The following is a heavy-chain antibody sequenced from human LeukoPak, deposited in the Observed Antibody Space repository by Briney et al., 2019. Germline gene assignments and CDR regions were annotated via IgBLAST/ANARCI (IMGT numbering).Heavy chain of an antibody. CDR2: INHGGST. Sequence: SETLSLTCAVYGENFSIFFYSWIRQPPGKGLEWIGEINHGGSTSYNPSLKSRVTISVDTSKNQFSLRLSSVTAADTAMYYCARPGLAYCGADCYSTEGYYFDYWSQGTLVTVSS. CDR3: ARPGLAYCGADCYSTEGYYFDY. D-gene: IGHD2-21*01. J-gene: IGHJ4*02. V-gene: IGHV4-34*01. CDR1: GENFSIFF.